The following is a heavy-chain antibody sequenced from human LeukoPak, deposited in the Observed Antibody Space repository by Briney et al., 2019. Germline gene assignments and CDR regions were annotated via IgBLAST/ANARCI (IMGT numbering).Heavy chain of an antibody. CDR3: ATAFTPGKPKDY. D-gene: IGHD1-14*01. J-gene: IGHJ4*02. V-gene: IGHV1-24*01. CDR2: FDPEDGET. CDR1: GYTLTELS. Sequence: ASVKVSCKVSGYTLTELSMHWVRQAPGKGLEWMGGFDPEDGETIYAQKFKGRVTMTEDTSTDTAYMELSSLRSEDTAVYYCATAFTPGKPKDYWGQGTLVTVSS.